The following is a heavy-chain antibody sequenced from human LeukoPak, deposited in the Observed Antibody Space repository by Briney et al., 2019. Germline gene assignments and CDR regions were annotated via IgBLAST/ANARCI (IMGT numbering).Heavy chain of an antibody. CDR3: AKPAPYYDSSGSPLGDY. CDR1: GFTFNTYG. J-gene: IGHJ4*02. Sequence: QPGKSLRLSCAASGFTFNTYGMHWVRQAPGKGLEWVALISYDGSNKYYADSVKGRFTISRDNSKNTLYLQMNSLRAEDTAVYYCAKPAPYYDSSGSPLGDYWGQGALVTVSS. CDR2: ISYDGSNK. D-gene: IGHD3-22*01. V-gene: IGHV3-30*18.